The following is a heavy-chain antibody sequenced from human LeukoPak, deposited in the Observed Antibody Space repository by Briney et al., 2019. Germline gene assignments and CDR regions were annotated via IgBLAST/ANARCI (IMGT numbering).Heavy chain of an antibody. Sequence: TGGSLRLSCGASGFTFSDYSMNWVRQAPGKGLAWVASITSAGGYTYYADSVKGRFTISRDNAQNSLFLQMNSLRAEDTAVYFCATSGGFVLPNAITGNWYMDVWGRGTSVTVSS. CDR1: GFTFSDYS. D-gene: IGHD2-2*01. J-gene: IGHJ6*03. V-gene: IGHV3-21*01. CDR2: ITSAGGYT. CDR3: ATSGGFVLPNAITGNWYMDV.